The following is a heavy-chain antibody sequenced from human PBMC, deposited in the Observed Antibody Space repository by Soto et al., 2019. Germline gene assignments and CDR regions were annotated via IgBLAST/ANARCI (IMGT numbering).Heavy chain of an antibody. CDR2: ITSDSSTI. CDR3: ARVGRGVYGMDV. D-gene: IGHD2-8*01. CDR1: GFAFSTYS. J-gene: IGHJ6*02. V-gene: IGHV3-48*02. Sequence: PVGSVRLSCASSGFAFSTYSINCVRQAPGKGLEWFSYITSDSSTISYADSVKGRFTVSRDNAKNSLYLQMNSLRDEDTAVYYCARVGRGVYGMDVWGQGTSVTVSS.